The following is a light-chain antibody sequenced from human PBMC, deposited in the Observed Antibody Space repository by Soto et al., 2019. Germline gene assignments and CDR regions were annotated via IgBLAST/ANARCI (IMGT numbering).Light chain of an antibody. CDR1: QSVTSGY. CDR2: DAS. Sequence: EIVLTQSPGTLSLSPGERATLSCRASQSVTSGYLAWYQQKPGQAPRLLIYDASSRATGIPDRFSGSGSGTEFTLTISRLEPEDFAVYYCQHYGTSLLYTFGQGTKLEIK. CDR3: QHYGTSLLYT. V-gene: IGKV3-20*01. J-gene: IGKJ2*01.